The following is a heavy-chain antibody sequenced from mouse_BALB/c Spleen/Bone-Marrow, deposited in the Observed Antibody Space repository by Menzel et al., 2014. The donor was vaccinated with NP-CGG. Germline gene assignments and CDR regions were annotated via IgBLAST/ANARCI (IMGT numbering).Heavy chain of an antibody. V-gene: IGHV1-9*01. CDR3: ASRYDAMDY. CDR2: ILPGSGST. Sequence: QVQLQQSGAELMKPGASVKISCKATGYTFSSYWIKWVKQRPGHGLEWIGEILPGSGSTDYNEKFKGKATFTADTSSNTAYIQLSSLTSEDSAVYYCASRYDAMDYWGQGTSVTVSS. J-gene: IGHJ4*01. CDR1: GYTFSSYW.